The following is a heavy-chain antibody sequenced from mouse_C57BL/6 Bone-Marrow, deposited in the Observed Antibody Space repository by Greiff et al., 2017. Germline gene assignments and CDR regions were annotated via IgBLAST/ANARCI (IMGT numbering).Heavy chain of an antibody. CDR3: ARDSSGLAWFAY. CDR2: IDPSDSYT. J-gene: IGHJ3*01. V-gene: IGHV1-69*01. Sequence: VQLQQPGAALVMPGASVKLSCKASGYTFTSYWMHWVKQRPGQGLEWIGEIDPSDSYTNYNQKFKGKSTLTVDKSSRTAYMQLSSLTSEDSAVYYCARDSSGLAWFAYWGQGTLVTVSA. D-gene: IGHD3-2*02. CDR1: GYTFTSYW.